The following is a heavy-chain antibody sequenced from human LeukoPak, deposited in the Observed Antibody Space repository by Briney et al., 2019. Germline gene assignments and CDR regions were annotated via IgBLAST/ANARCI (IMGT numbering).Heavy chain of an antibody. D-gene: IGHD6-13*01. V-gene: IGHV3-48*04. Sequence: GGSLRLSCAASGFTFITYSMNWVRQAPGEGLEWVSYISSGSTTIYNADSVKGRFTISRDNAKNSLYLQMNSLRAEDTAVYYCAKRGMHSSSWYPIDYWGQGTLITVSS. CDR2: ISSGSTTI. CDR3: AKRGMHSSSWYPIDY. CDR1: GFTFITYS. J-gene: IGHJ4*02.